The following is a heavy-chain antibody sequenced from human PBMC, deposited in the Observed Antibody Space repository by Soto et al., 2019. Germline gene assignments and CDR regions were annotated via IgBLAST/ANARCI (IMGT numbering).Heavy chain of an antibody. D-gene: IGHD3-9*01. Sequence: PSETLSLTCTVSGGSISSSSYYWGWIRQPPGKGLEWIGSIYYSGSTYYNPSLKSRVTISVDTSKNQFSLKLSSVTAADTAVYYCARQGGPTYYDILTGYYSWGGGPYYCYYMAVWGKGTTVTVSS. CDR1: GGSISSSSYY. J-gene: IGHJ6*03. CDR2: IYYSGST. CDR3: ARQGGPTYYDILTGYYSWGGGPYYCYYMAV. V-gene: IGHV4-39*01.